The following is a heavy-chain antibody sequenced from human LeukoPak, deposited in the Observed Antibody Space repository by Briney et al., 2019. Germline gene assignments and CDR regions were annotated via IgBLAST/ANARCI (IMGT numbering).Heavy chain of an antibody. CDR1: GGSISSYY. Sequence: SETLSLTCNVSGGSISSYYWSWIRQPPGKGLEWIGYIYYSGSTNYNPSLKSRVTISVDTSKNQFSLKLSSVTAADTAVYYCARGLYDSSGYHNFNWFDPWGQGTLVTVSS. J-gene: IGHJ5*02. CDR3: ARGLYDSSGYHNFNWFDP. CDR2: IYYSGST. V-gene: IGHV4-59*01. D-gene: IGHD3-22*01.